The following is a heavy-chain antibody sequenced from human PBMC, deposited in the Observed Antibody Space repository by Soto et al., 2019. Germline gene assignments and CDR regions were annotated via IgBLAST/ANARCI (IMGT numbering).Heavy chain of an antibody. V-gene: IGHV1-2*06. CDR3: ANLNPTTEWFEQ. D-gene: IGHD4-4*01. CDR1: GYTFTGYF. Sequence: ASVKVSCKASGYTFTGYFIHWLRHAPGQGLEWMGRINPNSGATNYARKFQDRVTMTRDTSINTAYMELSSLRSDDTAIYYCANLNPTTEWFEQWGKGTLVTVSS. J-gene: IGHJ5*02. CDR2: INPNSGAT.